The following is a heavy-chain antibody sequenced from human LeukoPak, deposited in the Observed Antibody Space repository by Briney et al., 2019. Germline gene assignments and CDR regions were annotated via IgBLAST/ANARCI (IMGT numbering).Heavy chain of an antibody. J-gene: IGHJ5*02. CDR3: AREYCSGGSCYAP. D-gene: IGHD2-15*01. CDR2: INPSGGST. V-gene: IGHV1-46*01. Sequence: ASVKVSCKASGYTFTSYYMHWVRQAPGQGLEWMGIINPSGGSTSYAQKFQGRVTMTRDMSTSTVYMELSSLRSEDTAVYYCAREYCSGGSCYAPWGQGTLVTVSS. CDR1: GYTFTSYY.